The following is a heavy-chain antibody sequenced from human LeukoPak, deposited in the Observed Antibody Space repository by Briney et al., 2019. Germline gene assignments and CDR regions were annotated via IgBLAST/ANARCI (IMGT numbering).Heavy chain of an antibody. CDR2: ISWNSGSM. Sequence: PGGSLRLSCAASGFTFDDYAMHWVRQAPGKGLEWVSGISWNSGSMGYADSVKGRFTISRDNAKNSLYLQMNSLRAEDMALYYCAKDIAAAGPDAFDIWGQGTMVTVSS. J-gene: IGHJ3*02. CDR3: AKDIAAAGPDAFDI. V-gene: IGHV3-9*03. D-gene: IGHD6-13*01. CDR1: GFTFDDYA.